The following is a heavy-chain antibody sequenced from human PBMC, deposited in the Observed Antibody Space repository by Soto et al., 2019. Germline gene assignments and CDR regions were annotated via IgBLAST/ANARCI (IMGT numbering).Heavy chain of an antibody. Sequence: QVQLVQSGAEVKKPGASLKVSCKASGYTFTSYAMHWVRQAPGQRLEWMGWINAGNGNTKYSQKFQRRVTITRDTSARTANMERSSLRAEETAVYYCAGDWAVAPLDVWGQGTTVTVSS. D-gene: IGHD2-15*01. CDR3: AGDWAVAPLDV. V-gene: IGHV1-3*01. J-gene: IGHJ6*02. CDR1: GYTFTSYA. CDR2: INAGNGNT.